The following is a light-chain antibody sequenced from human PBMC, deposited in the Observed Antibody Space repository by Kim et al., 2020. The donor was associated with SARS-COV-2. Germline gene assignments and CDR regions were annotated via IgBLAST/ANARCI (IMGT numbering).Light chain of an antibody. CDR2: YES. Sequence: SYELTQPHSVSVAPGKTAMITCGGNNIGRRSVHWYQQMPGKAPVLVISYESDRPSGIPERFSGSTSGSTATLTIRRVEVGDEADYYCQVWDPSSDHWLFG. V-gene: IGLV3-21*04. CDR1: NIGRRS. J-gene: IGLJ3*02. CDR3: QVWDPSSDHWL.